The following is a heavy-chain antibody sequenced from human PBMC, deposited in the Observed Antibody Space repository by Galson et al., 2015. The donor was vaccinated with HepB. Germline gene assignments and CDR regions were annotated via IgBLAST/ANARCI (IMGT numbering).Heavy chain of an antibody. V-gene: IGHV3-30*18. CDR1: GFTFSSYG. D-gene: IGHD3-3*01. Sequence: SLRLSCAASGFTFSSYGMHWVRRAPGKGLEWVAVISYDGSNKYYADSVKGRFTISRDNSKNTLYLQMNSLRAEDTAVYYCAKGRITILFDPWGQGTLVTVSS. J-gene: IGHJ5*02. CDR3: AKGRITILFDP. CDR2: ISYDGSNK.